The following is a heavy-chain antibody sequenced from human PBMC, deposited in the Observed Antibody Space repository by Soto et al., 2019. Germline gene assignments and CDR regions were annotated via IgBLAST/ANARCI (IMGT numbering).Heavy chain of an antibody. J-gene: IGHJ6*02. D-gene: IGHD3-10*02. V-gene: IGHV3-66*01. CDR1: ALTASKNY. Sequence: EVQLVESGGGLVQPGGSLRLSCAGSALTASKNYMSWVRQPPGKGLEWVSVIYSGGTTYYADSVKDRFSISRDNSKSTLYLQMDNLRAVDTAVYYCARGCSGSDWYYYGMDVWGQGTTVTVSS. CDR2: IYSGGTT. CDR3: ARGCSGSDWYYYGMDV.